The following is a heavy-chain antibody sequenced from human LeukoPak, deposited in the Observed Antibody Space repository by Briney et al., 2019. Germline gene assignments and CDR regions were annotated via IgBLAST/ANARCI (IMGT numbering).Heavy chain of an antibody. J-gene: IGHJ6*03. CDR1: RFTFSTYW. CDR3: AKGYSSGWPQDYYYYMDV. V-gene: IGHV3-74*01. D-gene: IGHD6-19*01. Sequence: GGSLRLSCAASRFTFSTYWMRWVRQAPGKGLVWVSRINSDGSSTGYADSVKGRFTISRDNAKNTLYLQMNSLRAEDTAVYYCAKGYSSGWPQDYYYYMDVWGKGTTVTVSS. CDR2: INSDGSST.